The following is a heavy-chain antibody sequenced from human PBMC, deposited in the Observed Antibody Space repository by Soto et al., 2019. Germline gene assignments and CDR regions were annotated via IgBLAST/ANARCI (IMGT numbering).Heavy chain of an antibody. J-gene: IGHJ4*02. D-gene: IGHD4-17*01. Sequence: ASVKVSCKASGYTFTSYYMHWVRQAPGQGLEWMGIINPSGGSTSCAQKFQGRVTMTRDTSTSTVYMELSSLRSEDTAVYYCARGRAAHGDYAYYFDYWGQGTLVTVSS. V-gene: IGHV1-46*01. CDR3: ARGRAAHGDYAYYFDY. CDR2: INPSGGST. CDR1: GYTFTSYY.